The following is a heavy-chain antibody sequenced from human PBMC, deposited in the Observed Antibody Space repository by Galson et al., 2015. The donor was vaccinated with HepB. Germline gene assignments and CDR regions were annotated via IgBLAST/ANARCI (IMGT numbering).Heavy chain of an antibody. D-gene: IGHD3-22*01. V-gene: IGHV3-21*01. CDR2: ISSSSSYI. CDR3: AREIPGITMITRGWFDP. Sequence: SLRLSCAASGFTFSSYSMNWVRQAPGKGLEWVSSISSSSSYIYYADSVKGRFTISRDNAKNSLYLQMNSLRAEDTAVYYCAREIPGITMITRGWFDPWGQGTLVTVSS. J-gene: IGHJ5*02. CDR1: GFTFSSYS.